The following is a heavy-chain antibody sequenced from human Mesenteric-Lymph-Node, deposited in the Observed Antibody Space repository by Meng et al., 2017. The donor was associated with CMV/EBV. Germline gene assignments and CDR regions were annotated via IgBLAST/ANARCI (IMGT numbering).Heavy chain of an antibody. J-gene: IGHJ4*02. D-gene: IGHD2-2*01. CDR3: ARCPCSDTSCYSGFDY. CDR2: ISSDGGGT. CDR1: GFTFSSYA. Sequence: SCAASGFTFSSYAMHWVRQAPGKGLEYVSAISSDGGGTYYADSAKDRFTISRDNSKNTLYLQMGSLRVEDMAMYYCARCPCSDTSCYSGFDYWGQGTLVTVSS. V-gene: IGHV3-64*02.